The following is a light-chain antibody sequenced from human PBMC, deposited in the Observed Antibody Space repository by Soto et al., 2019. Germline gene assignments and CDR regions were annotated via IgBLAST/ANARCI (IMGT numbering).Light chain of an antibody. Sequence: VLMQSPCTLSLSPGERATLSCRASQSVSSSYLAWYQQKPGQAPRLLIYGASSRATGIPDRFSGSGSGTDFTLTISRLEPEDFAVYNSQQYGSSSTFGQGTRLEIK. CDR3: QQYGSSST. J-gene: IGKJ5*01. CDR1: QSVSSSY. CDR2: GAS. V-gene: IGKV3-20*01.